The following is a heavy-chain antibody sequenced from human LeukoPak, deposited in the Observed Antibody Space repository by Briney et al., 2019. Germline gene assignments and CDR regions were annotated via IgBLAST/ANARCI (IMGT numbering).Heavy chain of an antibody. CDR2: ISSNGDST. V-gene: IGHV3-64*01. D-gene: IGHD3-3*01. J-gene: IGHJ4*02. CDR3: ARPHYPYYDFWSGYYPDY. Sequence: GGSLRLSCAASGFSFSSYAMHWVRQAPGKGLEYVSAISSNGDSTYYANSVKGRFTISRDNSKNTLYLHMGSLRDEDMAVYYCARPHYPYYDFWSGYYPDYWGQGTLVTVSS. CDR1: GFSFSSYA.